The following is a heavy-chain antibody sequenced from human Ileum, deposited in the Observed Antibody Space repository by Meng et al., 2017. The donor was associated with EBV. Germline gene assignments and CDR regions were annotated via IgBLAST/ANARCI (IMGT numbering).Heavy chain of an antibody. V-gene: IGHV1-3*01. D-gene: IGHD2-21*01. Sequence: QVQLVRAGAEVKKPGASMKVSCKASGYAFTSYILHWVRQAPGQRLEWMGWINVGVGYTKYSQKFQGRVTISSDTSATTGYMELSSLRSEDTAVYYCVRGPPVGVPGPGDYWGQGTLVTVSS. CDR1: GYAFTSYI. CDR2: INVGVGYT. J-gene: IGHJ4*02. CDR3: VRGPPVGVPGPGDY.